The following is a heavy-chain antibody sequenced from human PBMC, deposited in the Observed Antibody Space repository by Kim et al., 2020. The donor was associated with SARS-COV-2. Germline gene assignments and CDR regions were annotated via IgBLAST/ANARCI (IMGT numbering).Heavy chain of an antibody. CDR3: ARDHTSSSCAYYYYGMDV. D-gene: IGHD6-13*01. J-gene: IGHJ6*02. V-gene: IGHV1-69*13. CDR2: IIPIFGTA. Sequence: SVKVSCKASGGTFSSYAISWVRQAPGQGLEWMGGIIPIFGTANYAQKFQGRVTITADESTSTAYMELSSLRSEDTAVYYCARDHTSSSCAYYYYGMDVWGQGTTVTVSS. CDR1: GGTFSSYA.